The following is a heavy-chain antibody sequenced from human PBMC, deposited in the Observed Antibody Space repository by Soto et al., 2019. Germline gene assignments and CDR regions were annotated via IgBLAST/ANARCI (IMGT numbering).Heavy chain of an antibody. CDR3: VKEGKMGVEGFDF. J-gene: IGHJ4*02. Sequence: EVHLLESGGGLVQPGGSLRLSCATSGFTFSDHAMHWVRQAPGEGLEWVSGIRGDFVTTPYADSVKGRFTISRDNSQNTLYLHMNSLRAEDTARYYCVKEGKMGVEGFDFWGQGTLVTVSS. CDR1: GFTFSDHA. D-gene: IGHD1-26*01. CDR2: IRGDFVTT. V-gene: IGHV3-23*01.